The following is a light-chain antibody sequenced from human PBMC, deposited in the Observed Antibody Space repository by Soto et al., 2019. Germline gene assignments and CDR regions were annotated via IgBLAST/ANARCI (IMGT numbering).Light chain of an antibody. CDR2: AAS. V-gene: IGKV3-20*01. CDR3: QDYGTSWT. Sequence: EIVLTQSPGIVSLSPGERASLSCRASQKISSTVLAWHQQKPGQAPRLLIYAASSRATGIPDRFSGSGSGTDFTLTINRLEPEDFAVYYCQDYGTSWTFGQGTKVDI. J-gene: IGKJ1*01. CDR1: QKISSTV.